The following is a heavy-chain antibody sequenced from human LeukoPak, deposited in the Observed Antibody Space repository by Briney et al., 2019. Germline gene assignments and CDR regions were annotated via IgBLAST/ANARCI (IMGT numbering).Heavy chain of an antibody. J-gene: IGHJ4*02. Sequence: GGSLRLSCTVSGFTVSSNSMSWVRQAPGKGLEWVSFIYSDNTHYSDSVKGRFTISRDNSKNTLYLQMNSLRAEDMALYYCAKAHSSGMSPDYWGQGTLVTVSS. CDR2: IYSDNT. CDR1: GFTVSSNS. V-gene: IGHV3-53*05. D-gene: IGHD3-10*01. CDR3: AKAHSSGMSPDY.